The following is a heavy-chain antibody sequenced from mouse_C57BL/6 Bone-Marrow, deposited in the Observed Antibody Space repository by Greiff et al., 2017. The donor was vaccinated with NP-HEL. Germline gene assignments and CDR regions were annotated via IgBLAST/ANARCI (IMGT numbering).Heavy chain of an antibody. CDR3: ARPYDYDGEWFAY. J-gene: IGHJ3*01. V-gene: IGHV3-6*01. D-gene: IGHD2-4*01. CDR2: ISYDGSN. Sequence: DVKLQESGPGLVKPSQSLSLTCSVTGYSITSGYYWNWIRQFPGNKLEWMGYISYDGSNNYNPSLKNRISITRDTSKNQFFLKLNSVTTEDTATYYCARPYDYDGEWFAYWGQGTLVTVSA. CDR1: GYSITSGYY.